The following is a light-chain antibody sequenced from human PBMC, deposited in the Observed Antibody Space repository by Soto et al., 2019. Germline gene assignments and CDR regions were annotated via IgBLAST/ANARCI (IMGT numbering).Light chain of an antibody. Sequence: QSALTQPASVSGSPGQSITISCTGTSSDVGSYNLVSWYQQHPGKAPKLMIYEGSKRPSGVSNRFSGSKSGNTASLTISGLQAEDEADYYCCSYAGSSTYVVCGGGPKVTVL. CDR1: SSDVGSYNL. CDR3: CSYAGSSTYVV. V-gene: IGLV2-23*01. CDR2: EGS. J-gene: IGLJ2*01.